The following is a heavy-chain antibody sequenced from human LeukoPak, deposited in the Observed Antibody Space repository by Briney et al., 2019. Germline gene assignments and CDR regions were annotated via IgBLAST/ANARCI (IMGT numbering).Heavy chain of an antibody. V-gene: IGHV1-2*02. CDR3: ATEFSSKLEWLAYVTGDDAFDV. CDR2: ANPKPGGT. Sequence: ASVTLSCKAAGYSFTGYHLHLVRQAPRQGLEWMGWANPKPGGTSYARKFQGRVTMTRDTSINTVNMELSRLTSDDTAVYYCATEFSSKLEWLAYVTGDDAFDVWGQGTMITVS. D-gene: IGHD3-3*01. CDR1: GYSFTGYH. J-gene: IGHJ3*01.